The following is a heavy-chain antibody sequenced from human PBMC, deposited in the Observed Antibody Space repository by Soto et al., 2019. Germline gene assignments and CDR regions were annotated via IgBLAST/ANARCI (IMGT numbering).Heavy chain of an antibody. D-gene: IGHD4-4*01. J-gene: IGHJ6*02. CDR3: AKSWSTVTSYYYYGMEV. CDR2: ISYDGSSK. Sequence: QVQLVESGGGVVQPGRSLRLSCAASGFIFSSYGMHWVRLAPGKGLEWVAFISYDGSSKYYADSVKGRFTISRDNSKNTLYLQMDSLRAEDTALFYCAKSWSTVTSYYYYGMEVWGQGTTVTVSS. V-gene: IGHV3-30*18. CDR1: GFIFSSYG.